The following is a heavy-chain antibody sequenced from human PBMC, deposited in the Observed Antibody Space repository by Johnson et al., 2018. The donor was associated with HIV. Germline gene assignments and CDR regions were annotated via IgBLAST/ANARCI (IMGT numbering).Heavy chain of an antibody. CDR2: ISYDGSNK. Sequence: QVQLVESGGGVVQPGRSLRLSCAASGFTFSSYGMHWVRQAPGKGLEWVAVISYDGSNKYYADSVQGRVPIPRDNSKNTLYLQRNSLRAEDTAVYYCAKAGGYDSSGQGGGLDIWGQGTMVTVSS. V-gene: IGHV3-30*18. D-gene: IGHD3-22*01. CDR1: GFTFSSYG. J-gene: IGHJ3*02. CDR3: AKAGGYDSSGQGGGLDI.